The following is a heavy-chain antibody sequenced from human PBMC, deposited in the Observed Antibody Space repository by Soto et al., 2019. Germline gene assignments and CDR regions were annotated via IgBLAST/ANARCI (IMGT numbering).Heavy chain of an antibody. CDR1: GFTFSSYG. Sequence: LRLSCAASGFTFSSYGMHRVRQAAGKGLEWVAVIWYDGSNKYYADSVKGRFTISRDNSKNTLYLQMNSLRAEDTAVYYCARDFDHCSSTSCYVCSSYNYGMDVWGQGT. CDR2: IWYDGSNK. D-gene: IGHD2-2*01. CDR3: ARDFDHCSSTSCYVCSSYNYGMDV. V-gene: IGHV3-33*01. J-gene: IGHJ6*02.